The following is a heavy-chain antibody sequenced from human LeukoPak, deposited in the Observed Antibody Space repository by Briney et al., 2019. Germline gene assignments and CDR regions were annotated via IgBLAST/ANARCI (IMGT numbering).Heavy chain of an antibody. J-gene: IGHJ4*02. D-gene: IGHD5-24*01. CDR3: ARESRDGYSGDY. Sequence: GGSLRLSCEASGFILSSYEMNWVRQAPGKGLEWVSSISSSSSYIYYADSVKGRFTISRDNAKNSLYLQMNSLRAKDTAVYYCARESRDGYSGDYWGQGTLVTVSS. V-gene: IGHV3-21*01. CDR1: GFILSSYE. CDR2: ISSSSSYI.